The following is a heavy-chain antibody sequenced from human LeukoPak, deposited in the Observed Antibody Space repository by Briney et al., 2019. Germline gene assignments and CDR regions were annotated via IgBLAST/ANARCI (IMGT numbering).Heavy chain of an antibody. CDR2: ISGSGGST. J-gene: IGHJ5*02. CDR3: AKSPPCGGDCYSPYNWFDP. Sequence: GGSLRLSCAASGFTFSSYAMSWVRQAPGKGLEWASAISGSGGSTYYADSVKGRFTISRDNSKNTLYLQMNSLRAEDTAVYYCAKSPPCGGDCYSPYNWFDPWGQGTLVTVSS. D-gene: IGHD2-21*02. V-gene: IGHV3-23*01. CDR1: GFTFSSYA.